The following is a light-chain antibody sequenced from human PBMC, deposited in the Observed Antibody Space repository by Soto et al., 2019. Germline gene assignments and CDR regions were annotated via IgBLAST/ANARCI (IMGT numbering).Light chain of an antibody. CDR1: SSDVGGYNY. V-gene: IGLV2-14*01. Sequence: QSVLTQPASVSGSPGQSITISYTGTSSDVGGYNYVSWYQQHPGKAPKLMIYDVSNRPSGVSNRFSGSKSGNTASLTISGLQAEDEADYYCSSYTSSSISYVFGTGTKVT. CDR3: SSYTSSSISYV. CDR2: DVS. J-gene: IGLJ1*01.